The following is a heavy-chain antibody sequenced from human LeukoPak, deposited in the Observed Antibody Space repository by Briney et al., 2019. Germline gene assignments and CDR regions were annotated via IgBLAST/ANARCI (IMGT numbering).Heavy chain of an antibody. J-gene: IGHJ5*02. CDR1: GGTFSSYA. Sequence: WASVKVSCKASGGTFSSYAISWVRQDPGQGLEWMGGIIPISGTANYAQKFQGRVTITADESTSTAYMELSSLRSEDTAVYYCAREPGGSYFNWFDPWGQGTLVTVSS. V-gene: IGHV1-69*01. D-gene: IGHD1-26*01. CDR2: IIPISGTA. CDR3: AREPGGSYFNWFDP.